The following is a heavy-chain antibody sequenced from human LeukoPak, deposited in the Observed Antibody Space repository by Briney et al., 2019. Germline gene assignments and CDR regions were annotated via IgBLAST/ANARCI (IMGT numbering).Heavy chain of an antibody. J-gene: IGHJ5*02. D-gene: IGHD3-10*01. CDR3: ARRHYGSGSLNWFDP. V-gene: IGHV4-4*07. Sequence: SETLSLTCTVSGGSISSYYWSWIRQPAGKGLEWIGRIYTSGSTYYNPSLKSRVTISVDTSKNQFSLKLSSVTAADTAVYYCARRHYGSGSLNWFDPWGQGTLVTVSS. CDR2: IYTSGST. CDR1: GGSISSYY.